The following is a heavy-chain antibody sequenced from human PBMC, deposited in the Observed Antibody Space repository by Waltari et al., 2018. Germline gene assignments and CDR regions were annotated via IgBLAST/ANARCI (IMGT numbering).Heavy chain of an antibody. D-gene: IGHD3-3*01. CDR2: ISSSSSKI. CDR1: GFILSRHG. V-gene: IGHV3-21*01. CDR3: ARDRDYDFWSGYWGAFDI. J-gene: IGHJ3*02. Sequence: EVQLVESGGGLVKPGGSLRLSCAGAGFILSRHGLTWVRQAPGKGLEWVSLISSSSSKIFYADSVRGRFTVSRDNAKNSLYLQMNSLRVEDTAVYYCARDRDYDFWSGYWGAFDIWGQGTMVTVSS.